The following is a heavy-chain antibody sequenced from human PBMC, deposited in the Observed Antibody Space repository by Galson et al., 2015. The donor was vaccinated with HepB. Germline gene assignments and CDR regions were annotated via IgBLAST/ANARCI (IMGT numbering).Heavy chain of an antibody. J-gene: IGHJ4*02. Sequence: SVKVSCKASGATLRSYSFNWVRLAPGQGLEWMGRVIPLLGVANYAQKFQGRLTITADRSTSSAYMELNSLTSEDTAIYYCARDLFGYYDTIDHISPIYYWGQGTLVTVSS. V-gene: IGHV1-69*04. CDR2: VIPLLGVA. CDR3: ARDLFGYYDTIDHISPIYY. CDR1: GATLRSYS. D-gene: IGHD3-22*01.